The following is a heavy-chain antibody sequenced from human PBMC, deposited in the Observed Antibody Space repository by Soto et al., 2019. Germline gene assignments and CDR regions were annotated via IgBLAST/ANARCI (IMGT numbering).Heavy chain of an antibody. CDR1: GFTFNTYS. V-gene: IGHV3-33*01. CDR3: ARAGGTTVTGLWHFDS. D-gene: IGHD4-17*01. J-gene: IGHJ4*02. CDR2: IWYDGTQK. Sequence: QVQLEESGGGVVQPGRSLRLSCEASGFTFNTYSMHWVRQPPGTGLEWLAAIWYDGTQKYYADSVKGRFIISRDNSKKTLYLEMNSLRAEDTAVYYCARAGGTTVTGLWHFDSWGQGTLVTVSS.